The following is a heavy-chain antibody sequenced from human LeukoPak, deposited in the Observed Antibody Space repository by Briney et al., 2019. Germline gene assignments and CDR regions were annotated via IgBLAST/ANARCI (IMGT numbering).Heavy chain of an antibody. J-gene: IGHJ4*02. CDR3: ARDQPFGHY. CDR1: GFTFDDYG. CDR2: INWNGGGT. Sequence: GGSLRLSCAASGFTFDDYGMIWVCQAPGKGLEWFSGINWNGGGTGYADSVKGRFTISRDNAKNSLYLQMNSLRAEDTALYYCARDQPFGHYWGQGTLVTVSS. V-gene: IGHV3-20*04. D-gene: IGHD3-3*01.